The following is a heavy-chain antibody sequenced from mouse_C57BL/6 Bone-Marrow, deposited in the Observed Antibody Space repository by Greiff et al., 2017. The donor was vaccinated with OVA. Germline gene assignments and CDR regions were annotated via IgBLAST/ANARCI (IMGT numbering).Heavy chain of an antibody. Sequence: QVQLQQPGAELVMPGASVKLSCKASGYTFTSYWMHWVKQRPGQGLEWIGEIDPSDSYTNYNQKFKGKSTLTVDKSSSPAYMQLSSLTSEDSAVDYCERRPGSSYEAMDYWGQGTSVTVSS. CDR3: ERRPGSSYEAMDY. CDR2: IDPSDSYT. D-gene: IGHD1-1*01. CDR1: GYTFTSYW. J-gene: IGHJ4*01. V-gene: IGHV1-69*01.